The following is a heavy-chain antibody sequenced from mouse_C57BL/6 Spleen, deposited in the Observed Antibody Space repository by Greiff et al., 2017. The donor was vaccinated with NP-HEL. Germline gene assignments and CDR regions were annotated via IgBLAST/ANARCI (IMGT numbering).Heavy chain of an antibody. Sequence: EVQLVESEGGLVQPGSSMKLSCTASGFTFSDYYMAWVRQVPEKGLEWVANINYDGSSTYYLDSLKSRFIISRDNAKNILYLQMSSLKSEDTATYYCARAYDYYYFDYWGQGTTLTVSS. CDR2: INYDGSST. D-gene: IGHD2-4*01. CDR3: ARAYDYYYFDY. V-gene: IGHV5-16*01. J-gene: IGHJ2*01. CDR1: GFTFSDYY.